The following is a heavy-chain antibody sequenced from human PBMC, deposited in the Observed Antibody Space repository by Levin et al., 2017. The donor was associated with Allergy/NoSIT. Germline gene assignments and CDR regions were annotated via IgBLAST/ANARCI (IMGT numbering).Heavy chain of an antibody. CDR3: ARARSGWYSRY. Sequence: GESLKISCAASDFTFSDYNMNWVRQAPGKGLEWVSSITSSGIKKYADSVTGGYTISRDDAENTLFLQMDSLRADDTARYYCARARSGWYSRYWGQAARDTVSS. D-gene: IGHD6-19*01. V-gene: IGHV3-69-1*01. J-gene: IGHJ4*02. CDR2: ITSSGIK. CDR1: DFTFSDYN.